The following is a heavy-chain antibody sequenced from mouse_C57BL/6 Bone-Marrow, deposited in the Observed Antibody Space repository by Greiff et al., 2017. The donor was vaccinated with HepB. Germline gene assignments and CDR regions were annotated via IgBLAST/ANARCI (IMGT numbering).Heavy chain of an antibody. V-gene: IGHV10-3*01. CDR2: IRSKSSNYAT. CDR1: GFTFNTYA. Sequence: EVQVVESGGGLVQPKGSLKLSCAASGFTFNTYAMHWVRQAPGKGLEWVARIRSKSSNYATYYADSVKDRFTISRDDSQSMLYLQMNNLKTEDTAMYYGVRDVRGNWYFDVWGTGTTVTVSS. CDR3: VRDVRGNWYFDV. J-gene: IGHJ1*03.